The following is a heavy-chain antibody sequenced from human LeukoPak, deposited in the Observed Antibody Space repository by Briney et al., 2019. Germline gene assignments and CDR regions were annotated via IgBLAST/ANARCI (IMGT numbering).Heavy chain of an antibody. Sequence: GESLKISCKGSGYSFSSHWIGWVRQMPGKGLEWMGIIYPGDSDTRYSPSFQGQVTISADKSLSTAYLQWSSLRASDTAMYYCARHMSGSYKVGDYWGQGTLVTVSS. CDR3: ARHMSGSYKVGDY. J-gene: IGHJ4*02. CDR1: GYSFSSHW. CDR2: IYPGDSDT. V-gene: IGHV5-51*01. D-gene: IGHD1-26*01.